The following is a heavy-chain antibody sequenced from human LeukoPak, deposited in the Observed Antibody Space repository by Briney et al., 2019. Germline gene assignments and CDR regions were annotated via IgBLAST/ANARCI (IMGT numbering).Heavy chain of an antibody. Sequence: GRSLRLSCAASGFTFSSYGMHWVRQAPGKGLEWVAVISYDGSNKYYADSVKGRFTISRDDSKGIAYLQMDSLKIGDTAVYFCARDRVAHYYATSGYYFCDAFDIWGQGTLVTVSS. CDR3: ARDRVAHYYATSGYYFCDAFDI. J-gene: IGHJ3*02. CDR2: ISYDGSNK. V-gene: IGHV3-30*03. CDR1: GFTFSSYG. D-gene: IGHD3-22*01.